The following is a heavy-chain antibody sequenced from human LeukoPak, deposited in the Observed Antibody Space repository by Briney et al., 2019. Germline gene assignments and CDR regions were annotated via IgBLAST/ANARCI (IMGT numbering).Heavy chain of an antibody. D-gene: IGHD6-19*01. J-gene: IGHJ4*02. CDR1: GGSISSYY. Sequence: SETLSLTCTVSGGSISSYYWSWIRQPPGKGLEWIGYIYYSGSTNYNPSLKSRVTISVDTSKNQFSLKLSSVTAADTAVYYCARAPAGYSSGWYIDYWGQGTLVTVSS. V-gene: IGHV4-59*01. CDR3: ARAPAGYSSGWYIDY. CDR2: IYYSGST.